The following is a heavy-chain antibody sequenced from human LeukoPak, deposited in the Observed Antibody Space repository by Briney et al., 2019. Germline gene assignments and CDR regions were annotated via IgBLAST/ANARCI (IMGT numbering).Heavy chain of an antibody. J-gene: IGHJ6*03. CDR1: GYTFTAYY. Sequence: GASVKVSCKASGYTFTAYYLHRVRQAPGQGLEWMGWINPNSGGTNYAQKFQGRVTMTRDTSIGTAYMEMSRLRSDDTAVYYCARGDEFWSSYDMDVWGKGTTVTVSS. CDR2: INPNSGGT. D-gene: IGHD3-3*01. CDR3: ARGDEFWSSYDMDV. V-gene: IGHV1-2*02.